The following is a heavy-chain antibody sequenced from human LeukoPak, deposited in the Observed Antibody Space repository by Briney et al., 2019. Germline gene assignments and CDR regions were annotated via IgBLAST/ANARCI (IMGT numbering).Heavy chain of an antibody. J-gene: IGHJ4*02. CDR2: IYSGGST. CDR3: ARDGSESSSWYY. V-gene: IGHV3-53*01. CDR1: GFIVSSNY. D-gene: IGHD6-13*01. Sequence: GGSLRLSCAASGFIVSSNYMSWVRQAPGKGLEWVSVIYSGGSTHYADSVKGRFTISRDNSKNTLYLQMNSLRVEDTAVYYCARDGSESSSWYYWGQGTLVTVSS.